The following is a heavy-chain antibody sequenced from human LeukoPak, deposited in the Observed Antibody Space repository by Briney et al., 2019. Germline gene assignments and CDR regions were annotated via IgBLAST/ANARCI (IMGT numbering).Heavy chain of an antibody. CDR3: ARHIVGAHLVY. CDR1: GGTFSFYA. D-gene: IGHD1-26*01. Sequence: SVKVSCKASGGTFSFYAINWVRQAPGQGLEWMGRIIPIPGMANYAQKFQGRVTITADSSTSTAYMEVSSLRSEDTAVYYCARHIVGAHLVYWGQGTLVTVSS. CDR2: IIPIPGMA. J-gene: IGHJ4*02. V-gene: IGHV1-69*04.